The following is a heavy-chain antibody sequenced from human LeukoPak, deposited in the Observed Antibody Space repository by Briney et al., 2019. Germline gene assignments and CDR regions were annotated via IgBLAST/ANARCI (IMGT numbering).Heavy chain of an antibody. J-gene: IGHJ1*01. D-gene: IGHD3-10*01. CDR1: GFTFSSYW. CDR3: ARDDFGELFSQH. Sequence: GGSLRLSCAASGFTFSSYWISWVRQAPGKGLEWVANIKQDGSEKYYVDSVKGRFTISRDNAKNSLYLQMNSLRAEDTAVYYCARDDFGELFSQHWGQGTLVTVSS. V-gene: IGHV3-7*01. CDR2: IKQDGSEK.